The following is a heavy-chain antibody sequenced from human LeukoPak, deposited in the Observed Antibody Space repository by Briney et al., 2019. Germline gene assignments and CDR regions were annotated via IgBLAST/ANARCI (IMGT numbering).Heavy chain of an antibody. CDR3: ARDRFSGSYSDY. V-gene: IGHV1-2*02. Sequence: ASVKVSCKASGYTFTGYYMHWVRQAPGQGFEWMGWINPNSGGTNYAQKFQGRVTMTRDTSISTAYMELSRLRSDDTAVYCCARDRFSGSYSDYWGQGTLVTVSS. CDR1: GYTFTGYY. CDR2: INPNSGGT. D-gene: IGHD1-26*01. J-gene: IGHJ4*02.